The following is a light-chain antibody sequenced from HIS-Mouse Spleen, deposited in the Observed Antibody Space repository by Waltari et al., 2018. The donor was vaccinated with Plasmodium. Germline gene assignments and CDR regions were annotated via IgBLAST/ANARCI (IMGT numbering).Light chain of an antibody. V-gene: IGLV3-10*01. CDR1: ALPKKY. Sequence: SYELTQPPSVSVSPGQTARITCSGDALPKKYAYWYQQKSGQAPVLVIEEDSKRPSGIPGRFSGSSSGTMATLKSRGAQVEDEADYYCYSTDSSGNHRVFGGGTKLTVL. CDR2: EDS. J-gene: IGLJ3*02. CDR3: YSTDSSGNHRV.